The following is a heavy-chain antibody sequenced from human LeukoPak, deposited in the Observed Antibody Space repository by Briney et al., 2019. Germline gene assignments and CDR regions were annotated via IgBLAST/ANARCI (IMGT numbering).Heavy chain of an antibody. CDR2: ISSSSSTM. J-gene: IGHJ4*02. V-gene: IGHV3-48*04. CDR1: GFIFSSYS. Sequence: GGSLRLSCAASGFIFSSYSMNWVRQAPGKGLEWVSYISSSSSTMYYADSVKGRFSISRDNAKNSLYLQMNSLRAEDTAVYYCARGIVAAGNIDYWGQGTLVTVSS. CDR3: ARGIVAAGNIDY. D-gene: IGHD6-13*01.